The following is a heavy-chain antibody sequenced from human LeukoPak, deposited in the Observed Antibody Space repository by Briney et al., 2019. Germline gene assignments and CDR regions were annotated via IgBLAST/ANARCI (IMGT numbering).Heavy chain of an antibody. J-gene: IGHJ4*02. V-gene: IGHV3-23*01. D-gene: IGHD3-22*01. CDR2: IGGGGGTT. CDR3: ATEGFTNYYDSSGYYYNGY. Sequence: PGGSLRLSCAASGSSFSSYAMNWVRQTPGKGLEWVSVIGGGGGTTYYADSVKGRFTISRDNSKNTLYLQMNSLRAEDTAVYYCATEGFTNYYDSSGYYYNGYWGQGTLVTVPS. CDR1: GSSFSSYA.